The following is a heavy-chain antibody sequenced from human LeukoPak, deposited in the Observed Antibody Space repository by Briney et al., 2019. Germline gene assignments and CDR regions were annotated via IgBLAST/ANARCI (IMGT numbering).Heavy chain of an antibody. D-gene: IGHD5-24*01. CDR3: ACRDGYNWDY. CDR2: FDPEDGET. J-gene: IGHJ4*02. V-gene: IGHV1-24*01. CDR1: GYTLTELS. Sequence: ASVKVSCKVSGYTLTELSMHWVRQAPGTGLEWMGGFDPEDGETIYAQKFQGRVTMTEDTSTDTAYMELSSLRSEDAAVYYCACRDGYNWDYWGQGTLVTVSS.